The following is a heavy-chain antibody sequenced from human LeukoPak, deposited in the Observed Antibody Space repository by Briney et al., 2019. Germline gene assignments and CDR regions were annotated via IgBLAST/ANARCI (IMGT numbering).Heavy chain of an antibody. CDR3: ARRKVPAAIPRFDY. V-gene: IGHV4-34*01. J-gene: IGHJ4*02. CDR1: GGSFSGYY. Sequence: SETLSLTCAVYGGSFSGYYWSWIRQPPGKGLEWIGEINHSGSTNYNPSLKSRVTISVDTSKNQFSLKLSSVTAADTAVYYCARRKVPAAIPRFDYWGQGTLVTVSS. CDR2: INHSGST. D-gene: IGHD2-2*02.